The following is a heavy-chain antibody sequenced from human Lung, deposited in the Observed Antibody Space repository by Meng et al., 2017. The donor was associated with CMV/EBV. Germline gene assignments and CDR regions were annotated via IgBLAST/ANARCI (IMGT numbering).Heavy chain of an antibody. Sequence: YNFTSYGINWVRQAPGQGLEWMGWIRVYNGDTKYAQKFQGRVTMTTDTSTSTAYMELRSLRSDDTAVYYCARRGPSYCGVDCLAWFDPWGQGTLVTVSS. CDR3: ARRGPSYCGVDCLAWFDP. J-gene: IGHJ5*02. CDR1: YNFTSYG. D-gene: IGHD2-21*01. CDR2: IRVYNGDT. V-gene: IGHV1-18*01.